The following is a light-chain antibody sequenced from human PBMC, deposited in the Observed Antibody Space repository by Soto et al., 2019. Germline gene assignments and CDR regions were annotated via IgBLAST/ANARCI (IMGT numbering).Light chain of an antibody. V-gene: IGKV1-39*01. Sequence: DIQMTQSPSALSASVGDRVTITCRASQDINSYLNWYQKKSGKAPKLLIYAASSLQSGVPSRFSGSESGTDFTLTITSLQPDDAAVYYCQQTYTTRALTFGGGTKVDIK. CDR3: QQTYTTRALT. CDR1: QDINSY. J-gene: IGKJ4*01. CDR2: AAS.